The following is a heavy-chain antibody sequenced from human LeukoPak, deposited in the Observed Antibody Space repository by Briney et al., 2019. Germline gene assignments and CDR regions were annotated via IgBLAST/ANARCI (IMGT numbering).Heavy chain of an antibody. Sequence: ASVKVSCKASGYTFSSYGISWVRQAPGQGLEWMGWISAYNGNTNYAQKLRGRVTMTTDTSTSTAYMELRSLRSDDTAVYYCARDYSGGTAMVHRFDYWGQGTLVTVSS. D-gene: IGHD5-18*01. CDR3: ARDYSGGTAMVHRFDY. CDR2: ISAYNGNT. V-gene: IGHV1-18*01. J-gene: IGHJ4*02. CDR1: GYTFSSYG.